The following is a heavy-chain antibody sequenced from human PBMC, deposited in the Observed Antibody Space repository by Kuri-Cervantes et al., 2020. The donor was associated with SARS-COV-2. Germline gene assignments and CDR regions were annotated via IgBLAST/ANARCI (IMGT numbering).Heavy chain of an antibody. V-gene: IGHV2-5*01. J-gene: IGHJ5*02. CDR1: GFSLSTSGVG. Sequence: SGPTLVKPTQTLTLTCTFSGFSLSTSGVGVGWIRQPPGKALEWLAHIFSNDEKSYSPSLRSRLAISNDASNSQVVLTMTNMDPMDTATYYCAQMGVNYYGSGSYLNWFDPWGQGTLVTVSS. CDR2: IFSNDEK. D-gene: IGHD3-10*01. CDR3: AQMGVNYYGSGSYLNWFDP.